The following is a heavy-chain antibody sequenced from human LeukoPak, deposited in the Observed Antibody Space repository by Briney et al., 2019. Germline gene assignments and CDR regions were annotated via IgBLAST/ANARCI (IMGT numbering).Heavy chain of an antibody. V-gene: IGHV3-23*01. J-gene: IGHJ3*02. CDR3: AKVPRWELPVDAFDI. D-gene: IGHD1-26*01. Sequence: GGSLRLSCAASGFTFSSYAMSSVRHAPGKGLEWLSAISGSGGSTYYADSVKGRFTISRDNSKNTLYLQMNSLRAEDTAVYYCAKVPRWELPVDAFDIWGQGTMVTVSS. CDR2: ISGSGGST. CDR1: GFTFSSYA.